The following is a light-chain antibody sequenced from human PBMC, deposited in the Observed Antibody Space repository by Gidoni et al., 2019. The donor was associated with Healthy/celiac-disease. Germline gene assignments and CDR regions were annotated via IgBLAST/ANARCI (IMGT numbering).Light chain of an antibody. Sequence: DIQMTQFPSTLSASVGDRVTIICRASLSTSSWLAWYQQKPGKAPKLLIYEASSLERGVPSRVSSSGSGTEFTHTISSQQPDDFATYYCQQYNSYPWTFGQGTKVEIK. CDR1: LSTSSW. CDR3: QQYNSYPWT. CDR2: EAS. J-gene: IGKJ1*01. V-gene: IGKV1-5*03.